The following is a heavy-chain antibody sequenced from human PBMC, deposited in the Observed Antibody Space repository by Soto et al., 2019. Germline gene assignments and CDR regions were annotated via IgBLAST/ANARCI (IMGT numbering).Heavy chain of an antibody. Sequence: EVQLLESGGGLVQPGGSLRLSCAASGFTFSSYAMSWVRQAPGKGLEWVSAISGSGGSTYYADSVKGRFTISRDNSKNTLYLQMNSLRAEDTAVYYCAIDPNDSSGYYLSYFDYWGQGTLVTVSS. CDR2: ISGSGGST. V-gene: IGHV3-23*01. D-gene: IGHD3-22*01. J-gene: IGHJ4*02. CDR1: GFTFSSYA. CDR3: AIDPNDSSGYYLSYFDY.